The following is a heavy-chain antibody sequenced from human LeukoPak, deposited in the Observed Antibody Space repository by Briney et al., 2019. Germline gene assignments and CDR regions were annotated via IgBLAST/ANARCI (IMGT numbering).Heavy chain of an antibody. CDR2: INPSGGST. J-gene: IGHJ4*02. CDR3: ARGPGGMQWLVSYYFDY. D-gene: IGHD6-19*01. V-gene: IGHV1-46*01. Sequence: GASVKVSCKASGYTFTSYYMHWVRQAPGQGLEWMGIINPSGGSTSYAQKFQGRVTMTRDMSTSTVYMELSSLRSEDTAVYYCARGPGGMQWLVSYYFDYWGQGTLVTVSS. CDR1: GYTFTSYY.